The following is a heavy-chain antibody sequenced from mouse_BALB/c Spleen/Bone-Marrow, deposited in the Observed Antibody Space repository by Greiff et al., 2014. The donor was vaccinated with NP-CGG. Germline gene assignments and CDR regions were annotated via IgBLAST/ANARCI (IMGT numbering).Heavy chain of an antibody. CDR3: ARSGERYGAMDY. J-gene: IGHJ4*01. Sequence: EVMLVESGGGLVKPGGSLKLSCAASGSTFSDFYMFWFRQTPEKRLEWVATISNGGTYTYYPDSVKGRFTISRDNAKNNLYLQMSSLKSEDTAMYYCARSGERYGAMDYWGQGTSVTVTS. CDR2: ISNGGTYT. D-gene: IGHD1-1*02. CDR1: GSTFSDFY. V-gene: IGHV5-4*02.